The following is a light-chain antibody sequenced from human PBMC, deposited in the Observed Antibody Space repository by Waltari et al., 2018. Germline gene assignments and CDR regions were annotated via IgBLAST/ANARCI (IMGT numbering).Light chain of an antibody. CDR1: NSDLGRYNT. J-gene: IGLJ2*01. CDR3: SSYTSSITLL. CDR2: EVS. V-gene: IGLV2-18*02. Sequence: QSALTQPPSVSGSPGQSVTIACTGTNSDLGRYNTVSWYKHPPGTAPKLRVYEVSNRPSGVPDRFSGSKSGNTASLTISGLQAEDEADYYCSSYTSSITLLFGGGTKLTVL.